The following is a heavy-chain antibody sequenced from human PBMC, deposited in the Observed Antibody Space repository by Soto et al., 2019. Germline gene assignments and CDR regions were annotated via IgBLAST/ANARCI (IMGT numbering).Heavy chain of an antibody. J-gene: IGHJ4*02. Sequence: QVQLVQSGAEVKKPGASVKVSCKASGYTFTSYGISWVRQAPGQGLEWMGWISVHNGNTKNAQKRQRXVTMTTDTSTSTAYMELRSLRSDDTAVYYCARDLNLGLGDYWGQGTLVTVSS. D-gene: IGHD7-27*01. V-gene: IGHV1-18*01. CDR1: GYTFTSYG. CDR2: ISVHNGNT. CDR3: ARDLNLGLGDY.